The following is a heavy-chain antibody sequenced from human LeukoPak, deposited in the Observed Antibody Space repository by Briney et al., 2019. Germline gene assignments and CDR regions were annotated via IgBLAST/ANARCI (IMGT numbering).Heavy chain of an antibody. Sequence: GRSLRLSCAASGFTFSSYAMHWVRQAPGKGREGVAVLSYDGSNKYYADSVKRRFTISRDNSKNTLYLQMNSLRAEDTAVYYCARDRAMGRYFDWLLWDAFDIWGQGTMVTVSS. CDR3: ARDRAMGRYFDWLLWDAFDI. CDR1: GFTFSSYA. V-gene: IGHV3-30*04. D-gene: IGHD3-9*01. J-gene: IGHJ3*02. CDR2: LSYDGSNK.